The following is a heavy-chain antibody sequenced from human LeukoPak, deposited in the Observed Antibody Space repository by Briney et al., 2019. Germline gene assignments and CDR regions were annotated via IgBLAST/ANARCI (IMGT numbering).Heavy chain of an antibody. J-gene: IGHJ5*02. Sequence: GASVKVSCTASGYTFTGYYMHWVRQAPGQGLEWMGWINPNSGGTNYAQKFQGRVTMTRDTSISTAYMELSRLRSDDTAVYYCARGDTAMVTIWFDPWGQGTLVTVSS. V-gene: IGHV1-2*02. CDR3: ARGDTAMVTIWFDP. D-gene: IGHD5-18*01. CDR1: GYTFTGYY. CDR2: INPNSGGT.